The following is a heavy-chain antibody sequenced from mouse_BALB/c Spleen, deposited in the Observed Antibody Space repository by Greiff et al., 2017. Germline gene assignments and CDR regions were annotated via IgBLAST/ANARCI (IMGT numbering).Heavy chain of an antibody. CDR3: ARGGPYYRYFDV. D-gene: IGHD2-12*01. V-gene: IGHV2-6-7*01. CDR2: IWGDGST. CDR1: GFSLTGYG. J-gene: IGHJ1*01. Sequence: QVQLKESGPGLVAPSQSLSITCTVSGFSLTGYGVNWVRQPPGKGLEWLGMIWGDGSTDYNSALKSRLSISKDNSKSQVFLKMNSQQTDDTARYYCARGGPYYRYFDVWGAGTTVTVSS.